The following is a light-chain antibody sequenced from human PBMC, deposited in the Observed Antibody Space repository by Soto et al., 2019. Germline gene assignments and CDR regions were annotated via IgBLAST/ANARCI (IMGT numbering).Light chain of an antibody. CDR3: QQLNSYPPVT. V-gene: IGKV1-9*01. CDR2: AAS. Sequence: EIRWTQSPSFLSASVGDRDTITCRASQGISSYLAWYQQKPGKAPKLLIYAASTLQSGVPSRFSGSGSGTEFTLTISSLQPEDFATYYCQQLNSYPPVTFGGGTKVDIK. CDR1: QGISSY. J-gene: IGKJ4*01.